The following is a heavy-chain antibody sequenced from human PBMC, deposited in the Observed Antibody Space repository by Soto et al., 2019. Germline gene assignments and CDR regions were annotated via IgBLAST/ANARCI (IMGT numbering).Heavy chain of an antibody. J-gene: IGHJ4*02. Sequence: SGPTLVNPTQTLTLTCTFSGFSLSSSGGGVGWIRQPPGKALEWLALIYWNDDKRYTPSLKSRLTITKDTSKNQVVLTMTNMAPVDTATYYSAHSHFYASSGYPVHWGQGSLVTVSS. CDR1: GFSLSSSGGG. CDR3: AHSHFYASSGYPVH. CDR2: IYWNDDK. D-gene: IGHD3-22*01. V-gene: IGHV2-5*01.